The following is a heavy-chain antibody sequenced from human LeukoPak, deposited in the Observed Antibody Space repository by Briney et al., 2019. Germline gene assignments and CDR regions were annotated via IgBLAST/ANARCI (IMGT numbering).Heavy chain of an antibody. CDR2: INPKRGDT. V-gene: IGHV1-2*02. J-gene: IGHJ6*03. D-gene: IGHD3-3*02. CDR3: ASGRTIFYYYMDV. CDR1: GYTFTGYY. Sequence: GASVKVSCKASGYTFTGYYMHWARQAPGQGLEWMGWINPKRGDTNYAQKFQGRVTMTMDTSISTVYMELSRLRSDDTAMYYCASGRTIFYYYMDVWGKGTTVAISS.